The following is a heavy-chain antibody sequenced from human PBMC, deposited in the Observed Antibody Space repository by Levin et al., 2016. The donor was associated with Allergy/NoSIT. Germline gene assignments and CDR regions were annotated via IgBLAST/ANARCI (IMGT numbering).Heavy chain of an antibody. D-gene: IGHD4-11*01. CDR1: GFTFDDYA. CDR2: ISWNSGSI. Sequence: GGSLRLSCAASGFTFDDYAMHWVRQAPGKGLEWVSGISWNSGSIGYADSVKGRFTISRDNAKNSLYLQMNSLRAEDTALYYCAKVGGPSSSTTVTSGASDYWGQGTLVTVSS. J-gene: IGHJ4*02. CDR3: AKVGGPSSSTTVTSGASDY. V-gene: IGHV3-9*01.